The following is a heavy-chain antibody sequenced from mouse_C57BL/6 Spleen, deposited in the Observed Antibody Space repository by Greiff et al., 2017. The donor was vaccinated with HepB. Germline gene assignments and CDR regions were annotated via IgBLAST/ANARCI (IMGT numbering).Heavy chain of an antibody. J-gene: IGHJ2*01. CDR1: GYTFTSYG. D-gene: IGHD3-3*01. Sequence: QVQLQQSGAELARPGASVKLSCKASGYTFTSYGISWVKQRTGQGLEWIGESYPRSGNTYYNEKFKGKATLTADRSSSTAYMALRSLTSEDSAVYIGARGEGLADFDKRGQGTTLTVS. V-gene: IGHV1-81*01. CDR2: SYPRSGNT. CDR3: ARGEGLADFDK.